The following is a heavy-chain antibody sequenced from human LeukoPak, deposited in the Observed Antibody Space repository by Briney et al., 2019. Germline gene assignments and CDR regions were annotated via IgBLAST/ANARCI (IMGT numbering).Heavy chain of an antibody. CDR1: GFTFSSHW. Sequence: GGSLRLSCAASGFTFSSHWMHWVRQAPGKGLVWISRIVSDGSGATYVDSVKGRFTTSRDNAKNTLYLQMNNLRAEDTAVYYCAREGTRYYYYMDVWGKGTTVTVSS. D-gene: IGHD3/OR15-3a*01. V-gene: IGHV3-74*01. J-gene: IGHJ6*03. CDR2: IVSDGSGA. CDR3: AREGTRYYYYMDV.